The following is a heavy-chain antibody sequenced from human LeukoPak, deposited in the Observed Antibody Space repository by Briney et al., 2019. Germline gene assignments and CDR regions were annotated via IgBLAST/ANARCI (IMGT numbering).Heavy chain of an antibody. CDR2: ISSLSGTI. Sequence: GGSLRLSCVASGFTFSSYSMNWVRQAPGEGLEWVSYISSLSGTIYYADSVKGRFTISRDNAKNSLYLQMNSLRAEDTAVYYCARRGGSYYESRAFDIWGQGTMVTVSS. D-gene: IGHD1-26*01. V-gene: IGHV3-48*01. CDR3: ARRGGSYYESRAFDI. CDR1: GFTFSSYS. J-gene: IGHJ3*02.